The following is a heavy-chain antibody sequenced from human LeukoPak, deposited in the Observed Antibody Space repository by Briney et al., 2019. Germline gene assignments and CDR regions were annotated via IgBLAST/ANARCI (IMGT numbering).Heavy chain of an antibody. D-gene: IGHD1-1*01. CDR3: ARDANWSSDN. V-gene: IGHV3-21*03. CDR1: GFTFSSYS. Sequence: GESLRLSCASSGFTFSSYSMNWIRQAPGKGLEWVSSMTASSSHIRYADVVKGRFTISRDNAKNSLYLQMNSLTADDTGVYCCARDANWSSDNWGQGTLVTVSS. CDR2: MTASSSHI. J-gene: IGHJ4*02.